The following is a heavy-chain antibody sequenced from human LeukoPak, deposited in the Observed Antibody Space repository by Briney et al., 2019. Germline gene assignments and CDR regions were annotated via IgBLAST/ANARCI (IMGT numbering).Heavy chain of an antibody. V-gene: IGHV3-33*01. Sequence: PGGSLRLSCAASGFTFSSYGMHWVRQAPGKGLEWVAVIWYDGSNKYYADSVKGRFTISRDNSKNTLYLQMNSLRAEDTAVYYCARDPWIHIVVKRGYYFDYWGQGTLVTVSS. J-gene: IGHJ4*02. CDR3: ARDPWIHIVVKRGYYFDY. D-gene: IGHD5-12*01. CDR2: IWYDGSNK. CDR1: GFTFSSYG.